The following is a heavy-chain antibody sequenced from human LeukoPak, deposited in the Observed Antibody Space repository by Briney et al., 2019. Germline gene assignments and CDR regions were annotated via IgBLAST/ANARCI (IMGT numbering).Heavy chain of an antibody. CDR2: IIPILGIA. CDR3: ARGTYYYDSSGYSFDY. J-gene: IGHJ4*02. D-gene: IGHD3-22*01. Sequence: SVKVSCNASGGTFSSYAISWVRQAPGQGLEWMGRIIPILGIANYAQKLQGRVTMTTDTSTSTAYMELRSLRSDDTAVYYCARGTYYYDSSGYSFDYWGQGTLVTVSS. CDR1: GGTFSSYA. V-gene: IGHV1-69*04.